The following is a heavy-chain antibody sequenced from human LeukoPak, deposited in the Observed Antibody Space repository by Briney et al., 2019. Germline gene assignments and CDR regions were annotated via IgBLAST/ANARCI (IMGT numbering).Heavy chain of an antibody. D-gene: IGHD3-3*01. J-gene: IGHJ6*02. V-gene: IGHV1-18*01. CDR2: ISAYNGNT. CDR1: GYTFTSYG. Sequence: ASVKVSCKASGYTFTSYGISWVRQAPGQGLEWMGWISAYNGNTNYAQKLQGRVTMTTDTSTSTAYMELRSLRSDDTAVYYCARSRDDFWSGYYSHGIDVWGQGTTVTVSS. CDR3: ARSRDDFWSGYYSHGIDV.